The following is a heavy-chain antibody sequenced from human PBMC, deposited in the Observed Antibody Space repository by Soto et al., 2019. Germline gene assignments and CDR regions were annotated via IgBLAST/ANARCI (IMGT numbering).Heavy chain of an antibody. CDR2: ISGSGGST. D-gene: IGHD6-19*01. CDR1: GFTFSSYA. V-gene: IGHV3-23*01. Sequence: PVGSLRLSCATSGFTFSSYAMSWVRQAPGKGLEWVSAISGSGGSTYYADSVKGRFTISRDNSKNTLYLQMNSLRAEDTAVYYCAKDWEWLNRGDFDIWGQGTMVTVS. CDR3: AKDWEWLNRGDFDI. J-gene: IGHJ3*02.